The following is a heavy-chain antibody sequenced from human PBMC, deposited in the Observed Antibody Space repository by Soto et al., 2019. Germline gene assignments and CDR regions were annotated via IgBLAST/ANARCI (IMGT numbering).Heavy chain of an antibody. Sequence: QVQLQESGPGLVKPSETLSLTCSVSGGYISSYYWSWIRQPAGKGLEWIGRIFSSGSTHYNPSLKSRVTMSVDTSKNQTYLRLRSVTAADTAVYYCARERGVGGATGDYDQWGQGTLVTVSS. D-gene: IGHD1-26*01. V-gene: IGHV4-4*07. J-gene: IGHJ4*02. CDR2: IFSSGST. CDR1: GGYISSYY. CDR3: ARERGVGGATGDYDQ.